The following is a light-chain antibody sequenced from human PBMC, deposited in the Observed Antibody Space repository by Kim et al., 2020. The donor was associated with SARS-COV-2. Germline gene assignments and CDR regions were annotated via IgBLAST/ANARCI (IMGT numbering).Light chain of an antibody. CDR1: PSVSSSY. Sequence: SPGERAILSCRASPSVSSSYLAWYQHKPGQSPRLLIHGASSRATGVPDRFRGGGSGTDFTLTITRLEPEDFAVYYCQQYGRSPTTFGQGTRLEIK. J-gene: IGKJ5*01. CDR2: GAS. CDR3: QQYGRSPTT. V-gene: IGKV3-20*01.